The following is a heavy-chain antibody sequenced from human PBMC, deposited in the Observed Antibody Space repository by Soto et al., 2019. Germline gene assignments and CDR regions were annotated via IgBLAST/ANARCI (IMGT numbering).Heavy chain of an antibody. J-gene: IGHJ4*02. CDR1: GFTFDDYT. CDR3: AKDMAGQPGH. V-gene: IGHV3-43*01. D-gene: IGHD1-1*01. Sequence: EVQLVESGGVVVQPGGSLRLSCAASGFTFDDYTMHWVRQAPGKGLEWVSLISWDGGSTYYADSVKGRFTISRDNSKNSLYLQMNSLRTEDTALYYCAKDMAGQPGHWGQGTLVTVSS. CDR2: ISWDGGST.